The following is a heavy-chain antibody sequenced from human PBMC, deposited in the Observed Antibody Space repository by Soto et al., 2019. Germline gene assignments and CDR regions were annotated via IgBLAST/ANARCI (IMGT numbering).Heavy chain of an antibody. D-gene: IGHD3-22*01. J-gene: IGHJ5*02. Sequence: GASVKVSCKASGGTFSIYAISWVRQAPGQGLEWMGGIIPIFGTANYAQKFQGRVTITADESTSTAYMELSSLRSEDTAVYYCAREVYDSSGYYHLNWFDPWGQGTLVTVSS. V-gene: IGHV1-69*13. CDR2: IIPIFGTA. CDR1: GGTFSIYA. CDR3: AREVYDSSGYYHLNWFDP.